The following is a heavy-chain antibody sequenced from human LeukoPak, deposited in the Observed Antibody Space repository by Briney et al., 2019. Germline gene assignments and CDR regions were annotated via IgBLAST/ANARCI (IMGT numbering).Heavy chain of an antibody. J-gene: IGHJ4*02. CDR1: GFTFSSYE. CDR3: ASATYYYDSSGYY. V-gene: IGHV3-48*03. CDR2: ISSSGSTI. Sequence: PGGSLRLSCAASGFTFSSYEMNWVRQAPGKGLEWVSYISSSGSTIYYADSVKGRFTISRDNAKNSLYLQMNSLRAEDTAAYYCASATYYYDSSGYYWGQGTLVTVSS. D-gene: IGHD3-22*01.